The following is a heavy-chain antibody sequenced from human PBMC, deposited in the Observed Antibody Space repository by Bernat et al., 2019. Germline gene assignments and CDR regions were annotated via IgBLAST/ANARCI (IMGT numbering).Heavy chain of an antibody. V-gene: IGHV5-10-1*03. CDR3: ARRGTTTVTH. D-gene: IGHD4-17*01. CDR1: GYSFTSYW. Sequence: EVQLVQSGAEVKKPGESLKISCKGSGYSFTSYWITWVRQMPGKGLEWMGRIDPSDSYSNYSPSFQGHVTISADKSISTAYLQWSSLKASDTAMYYCARRGTTTVTHWGQGTLVTVSS. CDR2: IDPSDSYS. J-gene: IGHJ4*02.